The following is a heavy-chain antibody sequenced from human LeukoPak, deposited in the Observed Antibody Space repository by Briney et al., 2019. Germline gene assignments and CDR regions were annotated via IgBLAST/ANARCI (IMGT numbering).Heavy chain of an antibody. CDR1: GGSFSGYY. CDR3: ARRKLYNWFDP. Sequence: PSETLSLTCAVYGGSFSGYYWSWTRQPPGKGLEWIGEINHSGSTNYNPSLKSRVTISVDTSKNQFSLKLSSVTAADTAVYYCARRKLYNWFDPWGQGTLVTVSS. CDR2: INHSGST. J-gene: IGHJ5*02. V-gene: IGHV4-34*01. D-gene: IGHD1-1*01.